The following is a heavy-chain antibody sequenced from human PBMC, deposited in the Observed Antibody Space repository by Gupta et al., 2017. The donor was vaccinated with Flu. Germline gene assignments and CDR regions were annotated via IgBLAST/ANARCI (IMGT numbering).Heavy chain of an antibody. CDR2: IRSKTYGGTT. V-gene: IGHV3-49*04. D-gene: IGHD3-9*01. J-gene: IGHJ4*02. CDR1: GFTFSDYT. CDR3: ARYYDILTAYALFDY. Sequence: EVQLVEAGGGLAQPGRSLRLSCTTSGFTFSDYTINWVRQAPGKGLEWVGFIRSKTYGGTTEYAASVRGRFTISRDDSRDIAYLQLNSLKTEDTAVYFCARYYDILTAYALFDYWGPGTLVTVSS.